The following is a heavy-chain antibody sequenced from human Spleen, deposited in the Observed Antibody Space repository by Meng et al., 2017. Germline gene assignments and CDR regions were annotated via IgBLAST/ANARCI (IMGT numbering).Heavy chain of an antibody. J-gene: IGHJ4*02. D-gene: IGHD6-19*01. CDR1: GGSISSSSYY. V-gene: IGHV4-39*07. Sequence: SETLSLTCTVSGGSISSSSYYWGWIRQPPGKGLEWIGSSYYSGSTYYNPSLKSRVTISVDTSKNQFSLKLSSVTAADTAVYYCARGYSSGEGPKFNWGQGTLVTVSS. CDR3: ARGYSSGEGPKFN. CDR2: SYYSGST.